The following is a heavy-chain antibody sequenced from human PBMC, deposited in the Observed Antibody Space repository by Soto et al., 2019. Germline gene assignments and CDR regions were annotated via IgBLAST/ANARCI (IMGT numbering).Heavy chain of an antibody. CDR1: GGSISSYY. CDR3: ARVLRGRYSSGWSYYFDY. V-gene: IGHV4-59*01. Sequence: QVQLQESGPGLVKPSETLSLTCTVSGGSISSYYWSWIRQPPGKGLEWIGYIYYSGSTNYNPSLKSRVTISVDTSKNQFSLKLSSVTAADTAVYYCARVLRGRYSSGWSYYFDYWGQGTLVTVSS. CDR2: IYYSGST. D-gene: IGHD6-19*01. J-gene: IGHJ4*02.